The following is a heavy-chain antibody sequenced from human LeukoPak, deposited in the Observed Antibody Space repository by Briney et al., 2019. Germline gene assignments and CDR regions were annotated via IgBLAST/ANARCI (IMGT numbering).Heavy chain of an antibody. CDR1: GSTFTSYG. CDR3: AWGVQVPAAIQDYYFDY. V-gene: IGHV1-18*01. D-gene: IGHD2-2*02. CDR2: ISAYNGNT. J-gene: IGHJ4*02. Sequence: ASGKLSCKASGSTFTSYGISWVRQAPGQGLEWMGWISAYNGNTNYAQKLQGRVTMTTDTSTSTAYMELRRLRSDDTAVYYCAWGVQVPAAIQDYYFDYWGQGTLVTVSS.